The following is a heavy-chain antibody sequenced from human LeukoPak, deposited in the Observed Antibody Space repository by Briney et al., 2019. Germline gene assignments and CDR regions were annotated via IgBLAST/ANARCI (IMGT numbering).Heavy chain of an antibody. CDR3: AKVTVCYGCYFDY. CDR1: GFTFSSYA. V-gene: IGHV3-23*01. D-gene: IGHD2-8*01. J-gene: IGHJ4*02. Sequence: GGSLRLSCAASGFTFSSYAMSWVRQAPGKGLEWVSTINGPGDNPQYAETVKGRFTISRDNSRNTVFLQMDSLRADDTAIYYCAKVTVCYGCYFDYWGQGILVTVSS. CDR2: INGPGDNP.